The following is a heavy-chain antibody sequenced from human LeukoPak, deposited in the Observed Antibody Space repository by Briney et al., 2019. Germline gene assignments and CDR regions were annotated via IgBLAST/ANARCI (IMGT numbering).Heavy chain of an antibody. CDR3: ASSFYSYGSYYFGY. V-gene: IGHV3-7*01. Sequence: PGGSLRLSCAASGFTFSSYWMSWVRQAPGKGLEWVANIKQDGSEKYYVDSVKGRFTISRDNAKNSLYLQMNSLRAEDTAVYYCASSFYSYGSYYFGYWGQGTLVTVSS. J-gene: IGHJ4*02. CDR1: GFTFSSYW. D-gene: IGHD5-18*01. CDR2: IKQDGSEK.